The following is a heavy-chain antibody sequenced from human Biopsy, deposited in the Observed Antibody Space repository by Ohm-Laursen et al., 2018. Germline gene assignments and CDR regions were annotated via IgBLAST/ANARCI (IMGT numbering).Heavy chain of an antibody. D-gene: IGHD4-23*01. CDR3: ARGSNDFGGLYFPR. Sequence: SQTLSLTCTVSGGSFTGHYWSWIRQPPGKGLEWIGHISYTGYTSYNASLKSRVTISVDTSRNHFSLRLSSLTAADTDVYYCARGSNDFGGLYFPRWGQGTLLTVSS. CDR1: GGSFTGHY. J-gene: IGHJ4*02. V-gene: IGHV4-59*11. CDR2: ISYTGYT.